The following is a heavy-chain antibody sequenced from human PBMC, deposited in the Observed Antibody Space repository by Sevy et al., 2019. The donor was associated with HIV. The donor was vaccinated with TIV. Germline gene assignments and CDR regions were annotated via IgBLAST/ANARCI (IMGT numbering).Heavy chain of an antibody. CDR1: GFTFTTYD. V-gene: IGHV3-48*03. CDR3: AIEGLGGFYSSLDR. D-gene: IGHD3-22*01. J-gene: IGHJ5*02. Sequence: GGSLRLSCAASGFTFTTYDMTWVRQAPGKGLEWISYISSSANDIKYADSVKGRFTISRDNARNSLYLAMSSLRAEDTAVYYCAIEGLGGFYSSLDRWGQGTLVTVSS. CDR2: ISSSANDI.